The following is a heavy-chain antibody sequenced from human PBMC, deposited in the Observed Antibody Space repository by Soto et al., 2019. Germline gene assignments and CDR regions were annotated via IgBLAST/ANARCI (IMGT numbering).Heavy chain of an antibody. V-gene: IGHV3-30*18. CDR1: GFTFSSYG. D-gene: IGHD6-13*01. Sequence: PGGSLRLSCAASGFTFSSYGMHWVRQAPGKGLEWVAVISYDGSNKYYADSVKGRFTISRDNSKNTLYLQMNSLRAEDTAVYSCAKDCFYSNSWSPFNYGGQGTLVTVSS. CDR2: ISYDGSNK. CDR3: AKDCFYSNSWSPFNY. J-gene: IGHJ4*02.